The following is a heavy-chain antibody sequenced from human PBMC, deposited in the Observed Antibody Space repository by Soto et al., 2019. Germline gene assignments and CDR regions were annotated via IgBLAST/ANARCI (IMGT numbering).Heavy chain of an antibody. V-gene: IGHV4-31*03. CDR3: ARDPSGIAAEGWFDP. CDR1: GGSISSGGYY. D-gene: IGHD6-13*01. CDR2: IYYSGST. Sequence: PSETLSLTCTVSGGSISSGGYYWSWIRQHPGKGLEWIGYIYYSGSTYYNPSLKSRVTISVDTSKNQFSLKLSSVTAADTAVYYCARDPSGIAAEGWFDPWGPGTLVTVSS. J-gene: IGHJ5*02.